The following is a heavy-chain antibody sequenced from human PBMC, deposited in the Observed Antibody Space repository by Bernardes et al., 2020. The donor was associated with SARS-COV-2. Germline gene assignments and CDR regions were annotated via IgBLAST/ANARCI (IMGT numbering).Heavy chain of an antibody. D-gene: IGHD2-15*01. V-gene: IGHV5-51*01. Sequence: GACLKNSSHASGYIVIHNWIAWVRPIPGKGLEWMGTIYPGDSDTRYSPSFQGQVTVSADKSINTAYLQWSSLKASDTAMYYCARRQTNCTGGRCYSGGMDVWGQGTTVTVSS. J-gene: IGHJ6*02. CDR2: IYPGDSDT. CDR3: ARRQTNCTGGRCYSGGMDV. CDR1: GYIVIHNW.